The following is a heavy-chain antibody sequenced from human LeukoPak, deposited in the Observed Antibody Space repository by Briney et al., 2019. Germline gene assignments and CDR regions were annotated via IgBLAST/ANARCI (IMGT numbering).Heavy chain of an antibody. CDR3: ARDSDTETGWYYYGMDV. D-gene: IGHD2-8*02. CDR2: ISSSSSII. V-gene: IGHV3-48*01. J-gene: IGHJ6*02. Sequence: PGGSLRLSCAASGFTFSNYHMKWVRQAPGKGLEWVSYISSSSSIIYYAVSAKGRFTISRDNSKNTVYLQMNSLRAEDTAVYYCARDSDTETGWYYYGMDVWGQGTTVTVSS. CDR1: GFTFSNYH.